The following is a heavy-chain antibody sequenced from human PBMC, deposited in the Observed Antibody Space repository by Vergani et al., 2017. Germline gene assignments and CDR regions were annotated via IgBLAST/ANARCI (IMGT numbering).Heavy chain of an antibody. J-gene: IGHJ5*02. CDR3: ARGPTVTNKYNWFDP. CDR2: INHSGST. Sequence: QVQLQQWGAGLLKPSETLSLTCAVYGGSFSGYYWSWIRQPPGKGLEWIGVINHSGSTNYNPSLKSRVTISVDTSKNQFSLKLSSVTAADTAVYYCARGPTVTNKYNWFDPWGQGTLVTVSS. D-gene: IGHD4-17*01. CDR1: GGSFSGYY. V-gene: IGHV4-34*01.